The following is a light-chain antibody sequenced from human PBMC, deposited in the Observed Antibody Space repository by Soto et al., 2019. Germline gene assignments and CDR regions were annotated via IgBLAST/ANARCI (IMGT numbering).Light chain of an antibody. V-gene: IGKV3-15*01. CDR3: QQYNNWLT. CDR1: QSVSNN. Sequence: EIVMTQSPATLSVSPGERATLYCRASQSVSNNLAWYQQRPGQAPRLLIYGASTRATGIPARFSGSGSGTEFTLTISSLQSEDFAVYYCQQYNNWLTFGGGTKVEIK. CDR2: GAS. J-gene: IGKJ4*01.